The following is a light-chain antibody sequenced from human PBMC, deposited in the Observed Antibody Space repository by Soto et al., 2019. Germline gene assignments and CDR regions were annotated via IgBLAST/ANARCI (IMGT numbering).Light chain of an antibody. CDR3: SSYTSVTTHV. CDR2: EVN. Sequence: QSALTQPASVSGSPGQSITISCTGTSSDIGGYNYVSWYQQHPGIAPKLLIYEVNNRPSGVSNRFSGSKSGNTASLTISGLQAEDEADYYCSSYTSVTTHVFGGGTKVTVL. CDR1: SSDIGGYNY. J-gene: IGLJ2*01. V-gene: IGLV2-14*01.